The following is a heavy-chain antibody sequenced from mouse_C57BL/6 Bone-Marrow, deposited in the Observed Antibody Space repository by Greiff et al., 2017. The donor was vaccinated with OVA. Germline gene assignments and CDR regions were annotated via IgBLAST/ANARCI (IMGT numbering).Heavy chain of an antibody. D-gene: IGHD4-1*01. CDR3: ALLTGTSSWFAY. V-gene: IGHV1-74*01. CDR2: IHPSDSDT. CDR1: GYTFTSYW. J-gene: IGHJ3*01. Sequence: QVQLKQPGAELVKPGASVKVSCKASGYTFTSYWMHWVKQRPGQGLEWIGRIHPSDSDTNYNQKFKGKATLTVDKSSSTAYMQLSSLTSEDSAVYYCALLTGTSSWFAYWGQGTLVTVSA.